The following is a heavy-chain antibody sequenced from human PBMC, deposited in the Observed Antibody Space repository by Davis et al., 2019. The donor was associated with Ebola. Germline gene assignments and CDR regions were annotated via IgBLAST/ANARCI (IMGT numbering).Heavy chain of an antibody. J-gene: IGHJ6*02. Sequence: AASVTVSCKASGYTFTGYYMHWVRQAPGQGLEWMGWINPNSGGTNYAQKFQGRVTMTRDTSISTAYMELRRLRSDDTAVYYWARGGGYSYLYGMDVWGQGTTVTVSS. V-gene: IGHV1-2*02. D-gene: IGHD5-18*01. CDR1: GYTFTGYY. CDR2: INPNSGGT. CDR3: ARGGGYSYLYGMDV.